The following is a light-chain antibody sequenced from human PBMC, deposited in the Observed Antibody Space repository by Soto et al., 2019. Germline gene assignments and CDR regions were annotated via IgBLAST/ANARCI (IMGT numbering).Light chain of an antibody. CDR1: QSVSSN. Sequence: EIVMTQSPATLXXXXXERATLSCRASQSVSSNLAWYQQKPGQAPRLLIYGASTRATGIPARFSGSGSGTEFTLTISSLQSEDFAVYYCQQYNNWLTFGGGTKVEIK. CDR2: GAS. J-gene: IGKJ4*01. CDR3: QQYNNWLT. V-gene: IGKV3-15*01.